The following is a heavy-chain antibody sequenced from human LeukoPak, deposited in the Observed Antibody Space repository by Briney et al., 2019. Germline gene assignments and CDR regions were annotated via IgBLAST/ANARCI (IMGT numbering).Heavy chain of an antibody. V-gene: IGHV1-8*03. CDR1: GYTFTNYP. J-gene: IGHJ4*02. CDR2: MNPNSGDT. D-gene: IGHD7-27*01. CDR3: ATWAD. Sequence: ASVKVSCKASGYTFTNYPINWGRQATGQGLVWMGGMNPNSGDTVYAQKFRRRFTVTRNTSVNTAYMELSTLRSEHTAVYYCATWADWGQETLVTVSS.